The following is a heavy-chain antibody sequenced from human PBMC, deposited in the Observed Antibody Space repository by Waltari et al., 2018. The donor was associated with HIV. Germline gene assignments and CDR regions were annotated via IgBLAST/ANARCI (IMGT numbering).Heavy chain of an antibody. CDR1: VGSFRTYF. D-gene: IGHD3-16*01. CDR3: ARGGTGFDYVWGSLKPRHLDL. V-gene: IGHV4-34*02. J-gene: IGHJ4*02. Sequence: QVQLEQWGAGLLKPSETLSLTCAVYVGSFRTYFWTWLRQPPGKGPEWIGEIDHSGTTDYNPTLQNRVVISIDTSKNQFSLKLTSVSASDTAIYYCARGGTGFDYVWGSLKPRHLDLWGQGTLVTVSS. CDR2: IDHSGTT.